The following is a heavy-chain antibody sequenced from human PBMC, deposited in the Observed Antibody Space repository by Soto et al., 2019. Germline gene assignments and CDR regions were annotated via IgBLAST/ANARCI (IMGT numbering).Heavy chain of an antibody. CDR3: ARDFSGTNTLNFDF. V-gene: IGHV1-2*02. CDR1: GYSFTAYY. CDR2: INPNTGGT. J-gene: IGHJ4*02. Sequence: EASVKVSCKASGYSFTAYYIHWVRQAPGQGLEWMGWINPNTGGTNYAQKFQGLVTMTRDTSVNTVFLEMSRLTSGDTAVYYCARDFSGTNTLNFDFWGQGALVTVSS. D-gene: IGHD5-12*01.